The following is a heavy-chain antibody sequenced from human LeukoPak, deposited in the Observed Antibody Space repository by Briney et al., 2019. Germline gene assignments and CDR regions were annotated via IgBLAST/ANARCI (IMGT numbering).Heavy chain of an antibody. CDR3: ARDLGVTGSDY. V-gene: IGHV1-46*01. J-gene: IGHJ4*02. CDR2: INPSGGTT. CDR1: GYTFTSYY. D-gene: IGHD3-9*01. Sequence: GASVKVSCKASGYTFTSYYMHWVRQAPGQGLQWMGIINPSGGTTTYAQKFQGRVTMTRDTSTSTVYMELTSLRSEYTAVYYCARDLGVTGSDYWGQGTLVTVSS.